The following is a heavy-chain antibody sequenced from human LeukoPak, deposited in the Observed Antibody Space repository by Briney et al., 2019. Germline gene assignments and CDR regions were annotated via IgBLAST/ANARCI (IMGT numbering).Heavy chain of an antibody. D-gene: IGHD1-26*01. CDR2: IYSGGST. V-gene: IGHV3-53*01. Sequence: PGGSLRLSCAASGFTVSSNYMSWVRQTPGKGLEWVSVIYSGGSTYYADSVKGRFTISRDNSKNTLYLQMNSLRAEDTAMYYCASRWGGIVGPNYFDYWGQGTLVTVSS. CDR3: ASRWGGIVGPNYFDY. J-gene: IGHJ4*02. CDR1: GFTVSSNY.